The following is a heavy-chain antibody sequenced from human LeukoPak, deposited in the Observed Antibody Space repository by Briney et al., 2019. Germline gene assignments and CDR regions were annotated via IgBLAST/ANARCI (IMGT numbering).Heavy chain of an antibody. CDR2: MFDDGTT. CDR1: SGSLRSSGYY. CDR3: AKRVNDAFDI. D-gene: IGHD3-22*01. V-gene: IGHV4-39*07. J-gene: IGHJ3*02. Sequence: SETLSLTCSVSSGSLRSSGYYWGWIRQPPGKGLEWIGNMFDDGTTYYSPSLKSRVAISVDTSKNQFSLRLTSVTAEDTAVYYCAKRVNDAFDIWGQGTMVTVSS.